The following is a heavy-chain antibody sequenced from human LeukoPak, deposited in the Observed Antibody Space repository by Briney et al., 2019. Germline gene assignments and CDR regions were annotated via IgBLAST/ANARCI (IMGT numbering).Heavy chain of an antibody. Sequence: SETLSLTCTVSGYSISSGYYWGWIRQPPGKGLEWIGSIYHSGSTYYNPSLKSRVTISVDTSKNQFSLKLSSVTAADTAVYYCAREPDYYYGSVTGFVPWGQGTLVTVSS. D-gene: IGHD3-10*01. V-gene: IGHV4-38-2*02. CDR3: AREPDYYYGSVTGFVP. J-gene: IGHJ5*02. CDR2: IYHSGST. CDR1: GYSISSGYY.